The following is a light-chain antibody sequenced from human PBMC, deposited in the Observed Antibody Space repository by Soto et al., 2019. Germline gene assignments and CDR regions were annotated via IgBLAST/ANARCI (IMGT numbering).Light chain of an antibody. V-gene: IGKV3-15*01. CDR1: QSISTT. CDR3: QQYTDWPTT. J-gene: IGKJ1*01. Sequence: EIVITQAPATPSLSPGEGATLSCRASQSISTTVAWYQQKPGQAPRLLIYGASTRATGIPVRFTGSGSGTEFSLIISSLQSEDLAVYYCQQYTDWPTTFGQGTKVDI. CDR2: GAS.